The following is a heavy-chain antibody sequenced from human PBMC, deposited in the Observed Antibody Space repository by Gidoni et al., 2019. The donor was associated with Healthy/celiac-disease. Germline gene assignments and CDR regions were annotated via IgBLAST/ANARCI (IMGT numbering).Heavy chain of an antibody. D-gene: IGHD6-19*01. CDR2: ISGSGGST. Sequence: EVQRLESGGGLVQPGGSRRLSCAAYGFTFSSYAMSCVRQAPGKGLELVSAISGSGGSTYYADSVKGRFTISRDNSKNTLYLQMNSLRAEDTAVYYCAKDSAPIAVAGTKIDYWGQGTLVTVSS. CDR1: GFTFSSYA. V-gene: IGHV3-23*01. CDR3: AKDSAPIAVAGTKIDY. J-gene: IGHJ4*02.